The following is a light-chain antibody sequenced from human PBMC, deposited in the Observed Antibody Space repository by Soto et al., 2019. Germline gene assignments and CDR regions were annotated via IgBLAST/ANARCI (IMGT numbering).Light chain of an antibody. V-gene: IGLV2-23*01. CDR1: NSGVGNYNF. J-gene: IGLJ2*01. Sequence: QSALTQPASVSGSPGQSITISCTGSNSGVGNYNFVSWHQQYPGKAPKLMIYEDNKRPSGVSHRFSGSRSGNTASLTISGLQADDEATYYCCSYADTSSAVIFGGGTKVTVL. CDR2: EDN. CDR3: CSYADTSSAVI.